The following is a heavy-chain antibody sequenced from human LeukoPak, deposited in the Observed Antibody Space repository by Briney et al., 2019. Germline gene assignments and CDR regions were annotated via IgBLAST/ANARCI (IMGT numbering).Heavy chain of an antibody. CDR1: GFTFSEYG. D-gene: IGHD3-22*01. CDR3: AKDGSGPYYSLFDP. CDR2: VWSDGNNK. V-gene: IGHV3-33*06. Sequence: GTSLRLSCAASGFTFSEYGVHWVRQAPGEGLEWVAVVWSDGNNKLYGDSVKGRFTISRDNSKNTLHLQMNSLRVEDTAIYYCAKDGSGPYYSLFDPWGQGTLVIVSS. J-gene: IGHJ5*02.